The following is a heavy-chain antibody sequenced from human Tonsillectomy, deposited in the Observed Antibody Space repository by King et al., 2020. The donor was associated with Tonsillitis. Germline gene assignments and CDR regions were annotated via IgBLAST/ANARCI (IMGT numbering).Heavy chain of an antibody. CDR1: GFTFSDYF. Sequence: VQLVESGGGLVKPGGSLRLSCAASGFTFSDYFMTWIRQAPGKGLEWVSYISGSVRSIDYADSVRGRFTISRDNAKNSLYLQMNSLRDEDTAVYFCARGRLGGNSDYLYRDVWGKGTTVTVSS. CDR2: ISGSVRSI. D-gene: IGHD4-23*01. CDR3: ARGRLGGNSDYLYRDV. J-gene: IGHJ6*03. V-gene: IGHV3-11*01.